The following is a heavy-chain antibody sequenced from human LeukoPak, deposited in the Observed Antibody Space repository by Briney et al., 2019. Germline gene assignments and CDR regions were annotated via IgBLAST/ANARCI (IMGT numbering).Heavy chain of an antibody. CDR3: MKAVAGPDDAFDI. CDR1: GFTFSSYG. J-gene: IGHJ3*02. D-gene: IGHD6-19*01. CDR2: ISYDGSNK. Sequence: GGSLRLSCAASGFTFSSYGMHWVRQAPGKGLEWVAVISYDGSNKYYADSVKGRFTISRDNSKNTLYLQMNSLRAEDTAVYYCMKAVAGPDDAFDIWGQGTMVTVSS. V-gene: IGHV3-30*18.